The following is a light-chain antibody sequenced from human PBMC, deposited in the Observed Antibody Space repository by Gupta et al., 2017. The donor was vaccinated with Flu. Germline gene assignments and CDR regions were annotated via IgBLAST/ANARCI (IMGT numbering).Light chain of an antibody. V-gene: IGKV1-39*01. J-gene: IGKJ2*01. CDR3: QQVYSAPPL. Sequence: QHKPGKAPKLLISSTSTLRSGVPSRFSGSGSGTDFTLTITSLQPEDFATYYCQQVYSAPPLFGQGTKLEV. CDR2: STS.